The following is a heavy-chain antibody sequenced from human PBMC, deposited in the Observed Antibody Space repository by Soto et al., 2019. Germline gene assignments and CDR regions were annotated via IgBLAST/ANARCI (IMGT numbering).Heavy chain of an antibody. V-gene: IGHV3-23*01. CDR2: LSDSGDSI. CDR1: GFTFSSHA. Sequence: GGSLRLSCTACGFTFSSHAMTWVRQAPGKGLEWVSGLSDSGDSIYYADSVKGRFTIYRDNSMNTLYLQMNTLRVEDTAVYYCAKVSSSWYAGFFDLWGQGTLVTVSS. CDR3: AKVSSSWYAGFFDL. D-gene: IGHD6-13*01. J-gene: IGHJ4*02.